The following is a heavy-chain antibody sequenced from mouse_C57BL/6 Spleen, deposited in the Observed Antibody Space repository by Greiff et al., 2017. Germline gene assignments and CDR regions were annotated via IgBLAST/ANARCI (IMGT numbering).Heavy chain of an antibody. J-gene: IGHJ3*01. CDR1: GYTFTSYW. Sequence: VQLVESGAELVKPGASVKMSCKASGYTFTSYWITWVKQRPGQGLEWIGDIYPGSGSTNYNEKFKSKATLAVDTSSSTAYMQLSSLTSEDSAVYYCARNYAYGGFAYWGQGTLVTVSA. CDR2: IYPGSGST. D-gene: IGHD2-2*01. CDR3: ARNYAYGGFAY. V-gene: IGHV1-55*01.